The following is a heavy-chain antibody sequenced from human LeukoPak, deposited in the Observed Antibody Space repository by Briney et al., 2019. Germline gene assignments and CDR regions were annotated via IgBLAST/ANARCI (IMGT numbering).Heavy chain of an antibody. CDR3: TRAAPDSSSWYGGAFDF. CDR2: IFYSGST. Sequence: SETLSLTCTVSGGSISGYYWSWIRQPPGKGPQWIGSIFYSGSTNYNPSLKGRVTISVDTSQNQFSLKLTSVTAADTAVYYCTRAAPDSSSWYGGAFDFWGQGTMVTVSA. J-gene: IGHJ3*01. CDR1: GGSISGYY. V-gene: IGHV4-59*01. D-gene: IGHD6-13*01.